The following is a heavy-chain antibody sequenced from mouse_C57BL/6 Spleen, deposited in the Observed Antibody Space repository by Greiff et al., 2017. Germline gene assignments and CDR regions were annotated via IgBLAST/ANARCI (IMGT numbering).Heavy chain of an antibody. CDR1: GYTFTSYW. D-gene: IGHD1-1*01. CDR2: IHPNSGST. J-gene: IGHJ3*01. CDR3: ARYPDYYGSSGGFAY. V-gene: IGHV1-64*01. Sequence: QVQLQQPGAELVKPGASVKLSCKASGYTFTSYWMHWVKQRPGQGLEWIGMIHPNSGSTNYNEKFKSKATLTVDKSSSTAYMQLSSLTSEDSAVYYCARYPDYYGSSGGFAYWGQGTLVTVSA.